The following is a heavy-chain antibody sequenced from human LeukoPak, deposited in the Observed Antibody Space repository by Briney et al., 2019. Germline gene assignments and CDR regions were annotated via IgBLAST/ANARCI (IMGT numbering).Heavy chain of an antibody. D-gene: IGHD5-24*01. CDR2: INPNSGGT. V-gene: IGHV1-2*02. CDR1: GYTFTGYN. Sequence: ASVKVSCKASGYTFTGYNMHWVRQAPGQGLEWMGWINPNSGGTNYAQKFQGRVTMTRDTSISTAYMEPSRLRSDDTAVYYCARDQMGHNWFDPWGQGTLVTVSS. CDR3: ARDQMGHNWFDP. J-gene: IGHJ5*02.